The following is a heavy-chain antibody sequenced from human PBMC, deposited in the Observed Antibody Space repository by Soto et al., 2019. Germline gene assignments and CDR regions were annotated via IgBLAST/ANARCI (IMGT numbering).Heavy chain of an antibody. CDR3: ARGDGYNLVDY. CDR2: IWYDGSNK. J-gene: IGHJ4*02. V-gene: IGHV3-33*01. Sequence: LRLSCAASGFTFSSYGMHWVRQAPGKGLEWVAVIWYDGSNKYYADSVKGRFTISRDNSKNTLYLQMNSLRAEDTAVYYCARGDGYNLVDYWGQGTLVTVSS. D-gene: IGHD5-12*01. CDR1: GFTFSSYG.